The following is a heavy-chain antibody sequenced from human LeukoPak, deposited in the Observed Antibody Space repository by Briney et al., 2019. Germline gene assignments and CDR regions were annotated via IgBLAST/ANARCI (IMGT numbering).Heavy chain of an antibody. Sequence: ASVKVSCKASGGTFSSYAISWVRQAPGQGLEWMGRIIPILGIANYAQKFQGRVTMTRDTSTSTVYMELSSLRSEDTAVYYCARTRSRYCSSTSCHLFDWFDPWGQGTLVTVSS. CDR2: IIPILGIA. CDR1: GGTFSSYA. CDR3: ARTRSRYCSSTSCHLFDWFDP. V-gene: IGHV1-69*04. D-gene: IGHD2-2*01. J-gene: IGHJ5*02.